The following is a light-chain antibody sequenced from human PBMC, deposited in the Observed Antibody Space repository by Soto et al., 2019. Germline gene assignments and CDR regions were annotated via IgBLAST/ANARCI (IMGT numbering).Light chain of an antibody. J-gene: IGKJ5*01. CDR2: AAS. Sequence: EIVLTQSPATLSLSPGERATLSCRASQSVSSSYLAWYQQKPGQAPRLLIFAASSRATGIPGSFSGSGSGTDFTFTISRLEPEDFAVYYCQQYGSSPPTFGQGTRLEIK. CDR1: QSVSSSY. CDR3: QQYGSSPPT. V-gene: IGKV3-20*01.